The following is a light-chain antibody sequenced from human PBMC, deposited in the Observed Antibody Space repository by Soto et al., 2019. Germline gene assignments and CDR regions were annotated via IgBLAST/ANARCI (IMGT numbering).Light chain of an antibody. CDR1: SSDIGDYNY. J-gene: IGLJ2*01. CDR3: AAWDDSLSGVV. CDR2: GNS. Sequence: QSALTQPASVSGSPGQSIAISCTGTSSDIGDYNYVSWYQQHPGKAPKLLMHGNSQRPSGVPDRFSGSKSGTSASLAISGLRTEDEADYYCAAWDDSLSGVVFGGGTKVTVL. V-gene: IGLV2-14*03.